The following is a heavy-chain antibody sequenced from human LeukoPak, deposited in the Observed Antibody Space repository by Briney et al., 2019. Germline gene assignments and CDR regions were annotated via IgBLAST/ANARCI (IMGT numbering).Heavy chain of an antibody. D-gene: IGHD3-22*01. Sequence: GGSLRLSCAASGFTFSSYWRHWIRQAPGKGLVWISRINSDGSSTSYADSVKRRFTISRDNAKNTLHLQMNSLRAEDTVVYYCAENYYDSSGYFGYWGQGTLVTVSS. CDR3: AENYYDSSGYFGY. CDR1: GFTFSSYW. J-gene: IGHJ4*02. CDR2: INSDGSST. V-gene: IGHV3-74*01.